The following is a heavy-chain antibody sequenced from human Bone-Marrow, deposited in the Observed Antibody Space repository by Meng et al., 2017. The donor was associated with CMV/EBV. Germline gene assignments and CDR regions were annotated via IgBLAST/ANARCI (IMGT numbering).Heavy chain of an antibody. D-gene: IGHD1-14*01. V-gene: IGHV3-23*04. CDR3: GRSNHFDY. J-gene: IGHJ4*02. CDR2: ISQSGDAT. CDR1: GFTFSNYA. Sequence: EVQVVDAGGCLVQTGGSLGLTCAASGFTFSNYAMNWVRQAPGKGLEWVSTISQSGDATYYADSVQGRFTISRDNSKNTLFLQMNSLRADDTAVYYCGRSNHFDYWGQGTLVTVSS.